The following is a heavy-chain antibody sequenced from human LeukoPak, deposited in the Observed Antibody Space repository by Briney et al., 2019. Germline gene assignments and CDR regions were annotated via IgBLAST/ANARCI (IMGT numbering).Heavy chain of an antibody. V-gene: IGHV3-48*04. J-gene: IGHJ3*02. CDR3: ARACGRGSRKDARQENAFDI. CDR1: GFTFSSYS. Sequence: GGSLRLSCAASGFTFSSYSMNWVRQAPGKGLEWVSYISSSSSTIYYADSVKGRFTISRDNAKNSLYLQMNSLRAEDTAVYYCARACGRGSRKDARQENAFDIWGQGTMVTVSS. CDR2: ISSSSSTI. D-gene: IGHD2-15*01.